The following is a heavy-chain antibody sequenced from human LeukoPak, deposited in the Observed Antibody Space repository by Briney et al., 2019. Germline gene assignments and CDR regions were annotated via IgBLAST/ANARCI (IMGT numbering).Heavy chain of an antibody. J-gene: IGHJ4*02. CDR2: ISSSSSYI. D-gene: IGHD1-14*01. V-gene: IGHV3-21*01. Sequence: GGSLRLSCAASGFTFSSYSMNWVRQAPGKGLEWVSSISSSSSYIYYADSVKGQFTISRDNAKNSLYLQMNSLRAEDTAVYYCARAPPSAENFDYWGQGTLVSVSS. CDR1: GFTFSSYS. CDR3: ARAPPSAENFDY.